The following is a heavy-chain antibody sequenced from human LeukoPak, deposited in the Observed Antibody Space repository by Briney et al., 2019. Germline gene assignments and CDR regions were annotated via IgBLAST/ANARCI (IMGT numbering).Heavy chain of an antibody. V-gene: IGHV3-48*03. J-gene: IGHJ4*02. Sequence: GGTLRLSCAASGFTFSSYEMNWFRQAPAKHLEPLSYISSSGSTIYYADSVNCPLTISRDNAKTSLYLQMNSLRAEDTAVYYCAITSIADRTPVDYWGQGTLVTVFS. CDR2: ISSSGSTI. CDR1: GFTFSSYE. CDR3: AITSIADRTPVDY. D-gene: IGHD6-6*01.